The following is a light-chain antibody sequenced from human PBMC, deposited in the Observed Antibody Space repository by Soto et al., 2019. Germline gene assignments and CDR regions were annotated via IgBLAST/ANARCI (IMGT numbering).Light chain of an antibody. V-gene: IGLV1-44*01. J-gene: IGLJ2*01. CDR1: SSNIGSNA. CDR3: AAWDDSLNAVL. Sequence: QAVVTQPPSASGTPGQRVTISCSGSSSNIGSNAVNWYHQLPGAAPKLLIYSNNQRPSGVPDRFSGSKSGTSASLAISGLQSEDEADYYCAAWDDSLNAVLFGGGTKLTVL. CDR2: SNN.